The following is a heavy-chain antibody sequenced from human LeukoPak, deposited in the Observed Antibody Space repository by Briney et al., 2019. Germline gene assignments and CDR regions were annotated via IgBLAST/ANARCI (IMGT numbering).Heavy chain of an antibody. CDR3: ARGRQIVVVNDAFDI. CDR2: ISSSSSYI. V-gene: IGHV3-21*01. J-gene: IGHJ3*02. CDR1: GFTFSSYS. D-gene: IGHD3-22*01. Sequence: PGGSLRLSCAASGFTFSSYSMNWVRQAPGKGLEWVSSISSSSSYIYYADSVKGRFTISRDNAKNSLYLQMNSLRAEDTAVYYCARGRQIVVVNDAFDIWGQGTMVTVSS.